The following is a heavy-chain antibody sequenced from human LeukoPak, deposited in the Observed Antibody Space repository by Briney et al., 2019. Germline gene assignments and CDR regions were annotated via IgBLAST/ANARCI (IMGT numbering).Heavy chain of an antibody. D-gene: IGHD6-6*01. J-gene: IGHJ6*02. Sequence: GVSLRLSCAASGFTFSSYAMSWVRQAPGKGLEWFSAISGSGGSTYYADSVKGRFTISRDNSKNTLYLQMNSLRAEDTAVYYCAKGDHSNSYYYYGMDVWGQGTTVTVSS. CDR1: GFTFSSYA. CDR2: ISGSGGST. V-gene: IGHV3-23*01. CDR3: AKGDHSNSYYYYGMDV.